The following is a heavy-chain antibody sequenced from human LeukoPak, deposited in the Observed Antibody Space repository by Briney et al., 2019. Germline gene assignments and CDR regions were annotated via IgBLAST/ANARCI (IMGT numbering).Heavy chain of an antibody. J-gene: IGHJ4*02. CDR2: ISGSGGST. V-gene: IGHV3-23*01. D-gene: IGHD2-2*01. CDR1: GFTFSNYA. Sequence: GGSLRLSCAASGFTFSNYAMSWVRQAPGKGLEWVSAISGSGGSTYYADSVKGRFTISRDNSKNTLYLQMNSLRAEDTAVYYCAKAPARYYCSSTSCYPFDYWGQGTLVTVSS. CDR3: AKAPARYYCSSTSCYPFDY.